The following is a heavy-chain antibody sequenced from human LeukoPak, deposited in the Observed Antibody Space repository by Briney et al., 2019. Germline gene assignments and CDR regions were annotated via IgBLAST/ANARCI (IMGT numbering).Heavy chain of an antibody. CDR2: INHSGNT. J-gene: IGHJ4*02. V-gene: IGHV4-34*01. D-gene: IGHD4-17*01. CDR3: ARNGDYSNPYDY. Sequence: SETLSLTCGVSGGSFNGYYWSWIRQPPGKGLEWIGEINHSGNTNYNASLKSRVTISVDTSKNQFSLKLSSVTAADTAVYYCARNGDYSNPYDYWGQGTLVTVSS. CDR1: GGSFNGYY.